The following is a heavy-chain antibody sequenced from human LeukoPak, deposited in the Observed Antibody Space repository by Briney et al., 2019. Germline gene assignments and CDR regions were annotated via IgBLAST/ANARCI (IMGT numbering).Heavy chain of an antibody. D-gene: IGHD1-26*01. J-gene: IGHJ4*02. CDR3: ARDSGSYHFDY. CDR1: GFTFSNAW. CDR2: IKQDGSEK. Sequence: GGTLRLSCAASGFTFSNAWMSWVRQAPGKGLEWVANIKQDGSEKYYVDSVKGRFTISRDNAKNSLYLQMNSLRAEDTAVYYCARDSGSYHFDYWGQGTLVTVSS. V-gene: IGHV3-7*01.